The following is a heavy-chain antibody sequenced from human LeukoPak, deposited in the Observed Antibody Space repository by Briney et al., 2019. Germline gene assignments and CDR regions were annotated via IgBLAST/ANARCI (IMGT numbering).Heavy chain of an antibody. Sequence: SESLSLTSTVAGASISSYYWTWIRQPPSKGLEWLGYIYNSASTNNNPSLKSQVPISVDTAKNQIPLNVPSVTLADTALYYYASGRDQLTYYQCWRQGTLVTVSS. V-gene: IGHV4-59*01. J-gene: IGHJ1*01. CDR3: ASGRDQLTYYQC. CDR2: IYNSAST. CDR1: GASISSYY. D-gene: IGHD4/OR15-4a*01.